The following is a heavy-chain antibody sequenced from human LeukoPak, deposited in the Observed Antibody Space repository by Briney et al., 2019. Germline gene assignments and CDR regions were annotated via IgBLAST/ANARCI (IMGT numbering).Heavy chain of an antibody. V-gene: IGHV4-59*01. CDR2: IYSSGTT. CDR1: GGSISSYC. J-gene: IGHJ4*02. CDR3: ARCWDY. Sequence: PSETLSLTCTVSGGSISSYCWSWIRQPPGKGLEWIEYIYSSGTTTYNPSRKSRVTISVDTSKNQFSLKLSSVTSADTAVYYCARCWDYWGEGTLVTVSS.